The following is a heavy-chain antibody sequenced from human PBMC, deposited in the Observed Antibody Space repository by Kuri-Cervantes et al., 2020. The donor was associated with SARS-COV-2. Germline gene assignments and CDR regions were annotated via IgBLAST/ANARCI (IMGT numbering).Heavy chain of an antibody. Sequence: ASVKVSCKASGYTFTSYYMHWVRQAPGQGLEWMGIINPSGGSTSYAQKFQGRVTMTRDTSTSTVYMELSSLRSEDTAVYYCAGGFCSSTSCYNSVVDYWGQGTLVTVSS. CDR2: INPSGGST. V-gene: IGHV1-46*01. CDR1: GYTFTSYY. J-gene: IGHJ4*02. D-gene: IGHD2-2*01. CDR3: AGGFCSSTSCYNSVVDY.